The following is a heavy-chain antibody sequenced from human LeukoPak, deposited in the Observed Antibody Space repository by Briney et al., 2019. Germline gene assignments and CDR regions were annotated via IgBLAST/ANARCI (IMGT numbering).Heavy chain of an antibody. V-gene: IGHV1-18*01. Sequence: ASVKVSCKASGYTFTSYGISWVRQAPGQGLEWMGWISAYNGNTNYAQKLQGRVTMTTDTSTSTAYMELRSLRSEDTAVYYCAAELYGGNSDCCNFEEWGQGTMVTVSP. CDR1: GYTFTSYG. CDR3: AAELYGGNSDCCNFEE. CDR2: ISAYNGNT. J-gene: IGHJ3*01. D-gene: IGHD4-23*01.